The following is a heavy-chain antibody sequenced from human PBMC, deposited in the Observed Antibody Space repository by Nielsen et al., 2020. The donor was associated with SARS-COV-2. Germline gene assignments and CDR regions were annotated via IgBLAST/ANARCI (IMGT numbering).Heavy chain of an antibody. D-gene: IGHD3-10*01. J-gene: IGHJ4*02. CDR3: AKGERGITILFEN. CDR2: IHYSGTP. V-gene: IGHV4-39*07. Sequence: SETLSLTCTVSGGSISISSYYWGWIRQSPGRGLEWIGYIHYSGTPYYNPSLKSRVTISVDTSKNQFSLKLTSVTAADTALYYCAKGERGITILFENWGQGRLVTVSS. CDR1: GGSISISSYY.